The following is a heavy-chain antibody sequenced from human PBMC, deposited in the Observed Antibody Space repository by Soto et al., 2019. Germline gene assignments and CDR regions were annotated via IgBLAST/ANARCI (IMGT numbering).Heavy chain of an antibody. J-gene: IGHJ4*02. D-gene: IGHD3-22*01. CDR1: GDSMSSFC. Sequence: SETLSLTCTVSGDSMSSFCWSWIRQPPGKGLEWIGDICYSGSTNYNPSLKSRVIISVDTSKNQFSLKLSSVTAADTAVYYCAIAVTYYYDSSGYPPPYYFHYSGPAPLVTLSS. CDR3: AIAVTYYYDSSGYPPPYYFHY. CDR2: ICYSGST. V-gene: IGHV4-59*12.